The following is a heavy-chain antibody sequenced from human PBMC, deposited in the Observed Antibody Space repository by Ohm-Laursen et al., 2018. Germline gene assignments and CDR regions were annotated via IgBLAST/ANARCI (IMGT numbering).Heavy chain of an antibody. V-gene: IGHV1-2*02. D-gene: IGHD3-9*01. CDR3: ARDLGTYDILTGYYNGLYYGMDV. J-gene: IGHJ6*02. CDR1: GYTFNGYY. CDR2: INPNSGGT. Sequence: ASVKVSCKTSGYTFNGYYLHWVRQAPGQGLEWMGWINPNSGGTHYAQKFQGRVTMTRDTSITTAYMELTRLRSDDTAVYYCARDLGTYDILTGYYNGLYYGMDVWGQGTTVTVSS.